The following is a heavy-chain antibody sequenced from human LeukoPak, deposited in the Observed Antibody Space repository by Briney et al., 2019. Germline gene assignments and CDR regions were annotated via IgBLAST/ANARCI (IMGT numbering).Heavy chain of an antibody. CDR2: INSDGSNT. CDR1: GFTFSSYW. CDR3: ARGRGDSYDY. Sequence: GGSLTLPCAASGFTFSSYWMHWVRKASGNGLVWVSRINSDGSNTNYADSVKGRFTISRDNAKNTLYLQMNSLRVEDTAVYYCARGRGDSYDYWGQGTLVTVSS. J-gene: IGHJ4*02. V-gene: IGHV3-74*01. D-gene: IGHD5-18*01.